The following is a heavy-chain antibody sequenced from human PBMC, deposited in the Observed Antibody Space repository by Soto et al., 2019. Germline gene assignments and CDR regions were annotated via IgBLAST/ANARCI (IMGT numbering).Heavy chain of an antibody. CDR3: TRPVAEGWFDP. CDR1: GFTFSASP. V-gene: IGHV3-73*01. CDR2: IRSKANSYAT. J-gene: IGHJ5*02. D-gene: IGHD6-19*01. Sequence: EVQLVESGGGLVQPGGSLKLSCAASGFTFSASPMHWVRQASGKGLEWVGRIRSKANSYATTYAASVKGRVTISRDDSKNTAYRQMNSLKTEDTALYYCTRPVAEGWFDPWGKGTLVTVSS.